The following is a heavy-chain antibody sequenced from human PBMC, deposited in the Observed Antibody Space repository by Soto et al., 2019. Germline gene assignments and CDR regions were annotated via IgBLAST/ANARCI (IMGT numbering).Heavy chain of an antibody. Sequence: SSETLSLTCTVSGGSISSYYWSWIRQPPGKGLEWIGYIYYSGSTNYNPSLKSRVTISVDTSKNQFSLKLSSVTAADTAVYYCARGVDDILTGYYSTGKIAAAGPFDYWGQGTLVTVSS. J-gene: IGHJ4*02. V-gene: IGHV4-59*01. CDR3: ARGVDDILTGYYSTGKIAAAGPFDY. D-gene: IGHD3-9*01. CDR2: IYYSGST. CDR1: GGSISSYY.